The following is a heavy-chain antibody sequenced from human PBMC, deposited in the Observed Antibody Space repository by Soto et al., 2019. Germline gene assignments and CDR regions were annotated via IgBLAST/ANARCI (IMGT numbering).Heavy chain of an antibody. CDR2: INPISGGT. CDR3: ARNREKWSDGFDF. V-gene: IGHV1-2*02. J-gene: IGHJ4*02. Sequence: ASVKVSCKASGYSFTDYYMQWVRQAPGQGLEWMGYINPISGGTSYAQNFQGRVTMTRDTSINTAYMELSRLRSDDTAVYYCARNREKWSDGFDFWGQGTLVTVSS. D-gene: IGHD1-26*01. CDR1: GYSFTDYY.